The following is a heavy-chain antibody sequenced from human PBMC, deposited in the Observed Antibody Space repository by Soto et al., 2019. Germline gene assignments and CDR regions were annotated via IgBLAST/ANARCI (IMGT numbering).Heavy chain of an antibody. CDR1: GGSVSSSSNY. Sequence: SETLSLTCTVSGGSVSSSSNYWGWVGQPPGKGLEWIGSVYYSGSTYYNPSIESRVTISVDKSKNQLSLKLMSLSPADTAVYTCERLEGLATNSYYFDYWGQGALVTISS. D-gene: IGHD3-9*01. J-gene: IGHJ4*02. CDR3: ERLEGLATNSYYFDY. CDR2: VYYSGST. V-gene: IGHV4-39*01.